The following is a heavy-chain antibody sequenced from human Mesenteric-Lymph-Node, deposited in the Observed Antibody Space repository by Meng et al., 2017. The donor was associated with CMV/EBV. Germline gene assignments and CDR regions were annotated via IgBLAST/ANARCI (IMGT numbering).Heavy chain of an antibody. CDR3: ARRATVTPFDY. D-gene: IGHD4-17*01. CDR1: GFTFSSYS. Sequence: GGSLRLSCAASGFTFSSYSMNWVRQAPGKGLEWVSSISSSSSYIYYADSVKGRFTISRDNAKNSLYLQINSLRAEDTAVYYCARRATVTPFDYWGQGTLVTVSS. J-gene: IGHJ4*02. CDR2: ISSSSSYI. V-gene: IGHV3-21*01.